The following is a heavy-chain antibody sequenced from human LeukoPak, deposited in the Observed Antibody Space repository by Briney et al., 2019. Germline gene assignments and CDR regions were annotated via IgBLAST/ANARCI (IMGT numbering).Heavy chain of an antibody. CDR3: ARDYYGSGSYSFDY. J-gene: IGHJ4*02. V-gene: IGHV3-7*01. CDR2: IKQDGSEK. Sequence: PGGSLRLSCAASGFTFSSYWMSWVRQAPGKGLEWVANIKQDGSEKYYVDSVKGRFTISRDNAKNSLYLQMNSLRAEDTAVHYCARDYYGSGSYSFDYWGQGTLVTVSS. CDR1: GFTFSSYW. D-gene: IGHD3-10*01.